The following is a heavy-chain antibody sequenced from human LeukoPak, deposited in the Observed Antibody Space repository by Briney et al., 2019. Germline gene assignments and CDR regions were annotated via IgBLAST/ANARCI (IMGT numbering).Heavy chain of an antibody. CDR2: IYHSGSI. V-gene: IGHV4-38-2*02. CDR3: AREGYDFWSGYYSMYNWFDP. J-gene: IGHJ5*02. D-gene: IGHD3-3*01. CDR1: GYSISSGYY. Sequence: KPSETLSLTCTVSGYSISSGYYWGWIRQPPGKGLEWIGSIYHSGSIYYNPSLKSRVTISVDTSKNQFSLKLSSVTAADTAVYYCAREGYDFWSGYYSMYNWFDPWGQGTLVTVSS.